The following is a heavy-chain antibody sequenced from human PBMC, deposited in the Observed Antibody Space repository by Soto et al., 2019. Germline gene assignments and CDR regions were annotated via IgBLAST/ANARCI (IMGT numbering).Heavy chain of an antibody. V-gene: IGHV4-61*01. CDR2: IYYSGST. CDR3: ARISARPDYYYGMDV. Sequence: PSETLSLTCTVSGGSVSSGSYYWSWIRQPPGKGLEWIGYIYYSGSTNYNPSLKSRVTISVDTSKNQFSLKLSSVTAADTAVYYCARISARPDYYYGMDVWGQGTTVTVSS. CDR1: GGSVSSGSYY. D-gene: IGHD6-6*01. J-gene: IGHJ6*02.